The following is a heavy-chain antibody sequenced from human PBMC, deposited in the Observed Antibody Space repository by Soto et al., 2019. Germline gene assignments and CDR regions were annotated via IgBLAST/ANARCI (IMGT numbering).Heavy chain of an antibody. Sequence: QVQLVQSGAEVKKPGASVKVSCKASGYTFTGYYMHWVRQAPGQGLEWMGWINPNSGGTNYAQKFQGWVTMTRDTSISAAYMELSRLRSYDTAVYYCARGDAQQLCHYYGMDVWGQGTTVTVSS. CDR1: GYTFTGYY. D-gene: IGHD6-13*01. J-gene: IGHJ6*02. CDR2: INPNSGGT. CDR3: ARGDAQQLCHYYGMDV. V-gene: IGHV1-2*04.